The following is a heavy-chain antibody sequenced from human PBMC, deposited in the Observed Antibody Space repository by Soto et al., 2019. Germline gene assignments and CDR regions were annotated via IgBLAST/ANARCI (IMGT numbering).Heavy chain of an antibody. CDR2: IHYSGST. V-gene: IGHV4-59*01. CDR1: GGSISPYY. CDR3: ASNPRSSAWYKLFDS. Sequence: SETLSLTCTVSGGSISPYYWSWIRQPPGKGLEWIGYIHYSGSTNYNPSLKSRVTISMDTSRNQFSLKLNSVTAADTAVYYCASNPRSSAWYKLFDSWGQGTLVTGSS. J-gene: IGHJ5*01. D-gene: IGHD6-19*01.